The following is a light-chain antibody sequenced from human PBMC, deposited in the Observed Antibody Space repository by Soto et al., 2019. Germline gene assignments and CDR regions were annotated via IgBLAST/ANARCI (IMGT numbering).Light chain of an antibody. J-gene: IGLJ3*02. CDR3: QSYDSSLSRPV. Sequence: QSVLTQPPSVSGALGQSVTISCTGTWSNIGAGHDVHWYQQLPGTAPKLLIYGNNNRPSGVPDRFSGSKSGTSASLAITGLQAEDEADYYCQSYDSSLSRPVFGGGTQLTVL. V-gene: IGLV1-40*01. CDR2: GNN. CDR1: WSNIGAGHD.